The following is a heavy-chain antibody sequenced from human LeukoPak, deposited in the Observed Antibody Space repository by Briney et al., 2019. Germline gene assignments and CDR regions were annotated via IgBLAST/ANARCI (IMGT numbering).Heavy chain of an antibody. D-gene: IGHD3-10*01. J-gene: IGHJ3*02. CDR2: ISSSSSYI. CDR1: GFTFSCYS. Sequence: GGSLRLSCAASGFTFSCYSMNWFRQAPGKGLEWVSSISSSSSYIYYADSVKGRFTISRDNAKNSLYLQMNSLRAEDTAVYYCARDLLWLGHMVRGVNDAFDIWGRGTMVTVSS. V-gene: IGHV3-21*01. CDR3: ARDLLWLGHMVRGVNDAFDI.